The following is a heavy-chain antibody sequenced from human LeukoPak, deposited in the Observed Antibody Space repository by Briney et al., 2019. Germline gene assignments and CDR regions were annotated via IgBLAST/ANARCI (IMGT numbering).Heavy chain of an antibody. V-gene: IGHV3-48*01. CDR1: GFTFSTCS. CDR3: ATDRGGYFDL. Sequence: GGSLRLSCAASGFTFSTCSMNWVRQAPGKGLEWVSDISSSSSTMYYADSAKGRSTISRDNAKNSLYLQMTSLRAEDTAVYYCATDRGGYFDLWGQGTLVTVSS. CDR2: ISSSSSTM. J-gene: IGHJ4*02. D-gene: IGHD2-15*01.